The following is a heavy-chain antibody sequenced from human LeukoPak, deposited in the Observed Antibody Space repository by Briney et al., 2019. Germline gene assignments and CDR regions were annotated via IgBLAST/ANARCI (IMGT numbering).Heavy chain of an antibody. CDR3: ARGDGWFYGMDV. CDR2: IGTAGDT. J-gene: IGHJ6*02. Sequence: GGSLRLSCAASGFTFSSYDMHWVRQATGKGLEWVSAIGTAGDTYYPGSVKGRFTISRENAKNSLYLQMNSLRAGDTAVYYCARGDGWFYGMDVWGQGTTVTVSS. V-gene: IGHV3-13*01. CDR1: GFTFSSYD. D-gene: IGHD5-24*01.